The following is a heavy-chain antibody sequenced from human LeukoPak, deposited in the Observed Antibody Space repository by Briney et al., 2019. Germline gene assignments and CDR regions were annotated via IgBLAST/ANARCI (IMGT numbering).Heavy chain of an antibody. J-gene: IGHJ3*02. CDR2: IHHSGSS. CDR3: VRTRSTWSNDPFDI. D-gene: IGHD2-15*01. CDR1: GGSISGYY. V-gene: IGHV4-59*08. Sequence: SETLSLLCTVSGGSISGYYRSWIRTPPGKGLEWIGYIHHSGSSDYNPSIKRRVTILVDTSKNQFSLKLSCVTAAKTVVYYCVRTRSTWSNDPFDIWGQGTMVTVSS.